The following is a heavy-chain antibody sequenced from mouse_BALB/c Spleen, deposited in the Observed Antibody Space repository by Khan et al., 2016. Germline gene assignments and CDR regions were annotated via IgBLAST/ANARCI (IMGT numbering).Heavy chain of an antibody. D-gene: IGHD4-1*01. Sequence: EVQLQESGSSPVKPSQIQSPTCSVTGGSIISGSCNQIRNFLGTKIENMADLRDSGTTSYTPSLNSRISITHYTSKSQYYLHLNSLTPDDAAAYYCARTGTFAYWCQETLVTVSA. CDR1: GGSIISGS. J-gene: IGHJ3*01. V-gene: IGHV3-8*02. CDR3: ARTGTFAY. CDR2: LRDSGTT.